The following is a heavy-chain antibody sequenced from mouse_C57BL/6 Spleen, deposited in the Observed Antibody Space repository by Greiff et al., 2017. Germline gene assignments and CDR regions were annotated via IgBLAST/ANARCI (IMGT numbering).Heavy chain of an antibody. CDR1: GYTFTSYW. J-gene: IGHJ3*01. D-gene: IGHD4-1*01. Sequence: VQLQQSGAELVKPGASVKLSCKASGYTFTSYWMQWVKQRPGQGLEWIGEIDPSDSYTNYNQKFKGKATLTVDTSSSTAYMQLSSLTSEDSAVYYCARLLGPFAYWGQGTLVTVSA. V-gene: IGHV1-50*01. CDR2: IDPSDSYT. CDR3: ARLLGPFAY.